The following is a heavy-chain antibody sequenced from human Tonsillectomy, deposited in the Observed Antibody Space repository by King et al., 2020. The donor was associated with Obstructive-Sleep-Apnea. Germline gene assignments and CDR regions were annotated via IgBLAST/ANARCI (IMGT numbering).Heavy chain of an antibody. Sequence: QLVQSGAEVKKPGASVKVSCKASGYTFTGYYMHWVRQAPGQGLEWMRWINPNSGGTNYAQKFQGRVTMTRDTSISTAYMELSRLRSDDTAVYYCARDPMIVGGNFDYWGQGTLVTVSS. CDR3: ARDPMIVGGNFDY. CDR1: GYTFTGYY. D-gene: IGHD3-22*01. V-gene: IGHV1-2*02. J-gene: IGHJ4*02. CDR2: INPNSGGT.